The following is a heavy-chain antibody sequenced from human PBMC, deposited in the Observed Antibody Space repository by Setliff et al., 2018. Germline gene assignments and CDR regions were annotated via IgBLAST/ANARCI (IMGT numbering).Heavy chain of an antibody. D-gene: IGHD2-15*01. Sequence: SETLSLTCTVSGGSVSNSGFFWGWLRQAPGKGLEWIGNIYDSGSSNYNASLKSRLIITRDTSKDQISLKLTSVTAADTAVYYCGRGFSRIEGWGNWFDPWGQGILVTVS. CDR3: GRGFSRIEGWGNWFDP. CDR2: IYDSGSS. J-gene: IGHJ5*02. CDR1: GGSVSNSGFF. V-gene: IGHV4-39*01.